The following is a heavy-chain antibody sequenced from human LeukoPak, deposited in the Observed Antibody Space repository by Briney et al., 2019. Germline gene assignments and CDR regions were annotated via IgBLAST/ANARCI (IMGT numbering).Heavy chain of an antibody. J-gene: IGHJ4*02. CDR3: AYSRNFPLVASPLEY. Sequence: SGPTLVKPTQTLTLTCTFSGFSLSTSGVGVGWIRQPPGKALEWLALIYWDDDKRYSPSLKSRLTITKDTSKNQVVLTMTNMDPVDTATYYCAYSRNFPLVASPLEYWGQGTLVTVSS. D-gene: IGHD3-3*01. V-gene: IGHV2-5*02. CDR2: IYWDDDK. CDR1: GFSLSTSGVG.